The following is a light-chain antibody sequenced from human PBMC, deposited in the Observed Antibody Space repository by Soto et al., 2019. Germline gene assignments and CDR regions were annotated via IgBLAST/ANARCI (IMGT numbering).Light chain of an antibody. CDR1: QGINNY. J-gene: IGKJ1*01. CDR2: AAS. CDR3: QKYNSAPWT. Sequence: DIQMTQSPSSLSASVGDRVTITCRASQGINNYLAWYQQKPWKVPKLLIYAASTLQSGVPSRLSGSGSGTEFTLTISSLQPEDGATYYCQKYNSAPWTFGQGTKVEIK. V-gene: IGKV1-27*01.